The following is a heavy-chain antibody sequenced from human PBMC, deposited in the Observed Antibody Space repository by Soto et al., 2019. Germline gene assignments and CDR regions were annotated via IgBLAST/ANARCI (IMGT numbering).Heavy chain of an antibody. J-gene: IGHJ6*02. Sequence: EVQLLESGGGLVQPGGSLRLSCAASGFTFSIYAMSWVRQAPGKGLEWVASISGSGGSTYSADSVKGRFTISRDNSKITLYLQMNSLRAEDTAVYYSAKCDGDYRYYYYGMDVWGQGTTVTVSS. D-gene: IGHD4-17*01. CDR2: ISGSGGST. V-gene: IGHV3-23*01. CDR3: AKCDGDYRYYYYGMDV. CDR1: GFTFSIYA.